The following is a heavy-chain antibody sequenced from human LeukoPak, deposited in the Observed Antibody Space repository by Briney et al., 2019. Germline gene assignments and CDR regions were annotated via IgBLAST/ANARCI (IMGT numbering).Heavy chain of an antibody. CDR1: GFTFSSYA. CDR3: AEEAVAGDY. D-gene: IGHD6-19*01. V-gene: IGHV3-30-3*01. Sequence: GGSLRLSCAASGFTFSSYAMHWVRQAPGKGLEWVAVISYDGSNKYYADSVKGRFTISRDNSKNTLYLQMNSLRAEDTAVYYCAEEAVAGDYWGQGTLVTVSS. CDR2: ISYDGSNK. J-gene: IGHJ4*02.